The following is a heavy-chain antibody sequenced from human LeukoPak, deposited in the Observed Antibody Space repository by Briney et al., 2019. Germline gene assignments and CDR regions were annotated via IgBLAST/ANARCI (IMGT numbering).Heavy chain of an antibody. CDR2: ISSSGSTI. J-gene: IGHJ3*02. D-gene: IGHD3-10*01. V-gene: IGHV3-48*03. Sequence: GGSLRLSCAASGFTFSSYDMNWVRQAPGKGLEWVSYISSSGSTIYYADSVKGRFTISRDNAKNSLYLQMNSLRAEDTAVYYCARAMVRGVIGAFDIWGQGTMVTVSS. CDR3: ARAMVRGVIGAFDI. CDR1: GFTFSSYD.